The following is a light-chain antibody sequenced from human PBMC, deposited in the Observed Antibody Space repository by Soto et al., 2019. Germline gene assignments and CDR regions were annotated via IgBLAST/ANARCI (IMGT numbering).Light chain of an antibody. CDR1: QIISTDS. V-gene: IGKV3-20*01. Sequence: EIVLTQSPGTLSLSPGERATLSCRASQIISTDSLAWYQHKPGQAPRLLIYATSSRATGIPDRFSGSGSGTVFTLTSSRLEPEDFAVYYCQHNSFGQGTRLEIK. CDR2: ATS. CDR3: QHNS. J-gene: IGKJ2*01.